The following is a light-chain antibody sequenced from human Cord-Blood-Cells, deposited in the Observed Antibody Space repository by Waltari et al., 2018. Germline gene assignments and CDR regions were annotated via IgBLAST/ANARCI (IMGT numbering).Light chain of an antibody. Sequence: TQSPSSLSASVGDRVTITCRASQGISNYLAWYQQKPGKVPKLLIYAASTLQSGVPSRFSGRGSGTDFTLTISCLQPEDVATYYCQKYNSAPWTFGQGTKVEIK. V-gene: IGKV1-27*01. CDR3: QKYNSAPWT. J-gene: IGKJ1*01. CDR2: AAS. CDR1: QGISNY.